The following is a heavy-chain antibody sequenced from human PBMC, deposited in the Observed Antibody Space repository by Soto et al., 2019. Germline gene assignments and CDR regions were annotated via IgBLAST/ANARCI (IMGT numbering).Heavy chain of an antibody. CDR1: GGSISSSSYY. CDR2: IYYSGGT. V-gene: IGHV4-61*05. D-gene: IGHD6-19*01. CDR3: TREQSDDNYFDP. J-gene: IGHJ5*02. Sequence: PSETLSLTCTVSGGSISSSSYYWGWVRQPPGKGLEWLGYIYYSGGTNYNPSLKSRVTISLDKSKSQFSLRLISVTAADTAVYYCTREQSDDNYFDPWGQGTLVTVSS.